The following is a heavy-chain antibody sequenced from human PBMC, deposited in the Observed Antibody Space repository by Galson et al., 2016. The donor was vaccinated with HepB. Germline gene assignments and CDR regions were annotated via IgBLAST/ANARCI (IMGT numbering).Heavy chain of an antibody. CDR1: GFTFADYA. CDR2: ISGDGGST. J-gene: IGHJ6*02. V-gene: IGHV3-43*02. Sequence: SLRLSCAASGFTFADYAMHWVRQAPGKGMEWVSLISGDGGSTYYADSVKGRFTISRDNSKNSLYLQMNSLRTEDTALYYCEKELRSTSRYYYYYYGMDVWGQGTTVTDSS. D-gene: IGHD2-2*01. CDR3: EKELRSTSRYYYYYYGMDV.